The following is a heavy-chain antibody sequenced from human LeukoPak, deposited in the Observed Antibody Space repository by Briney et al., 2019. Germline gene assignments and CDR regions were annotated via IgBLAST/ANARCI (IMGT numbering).Heavy chain of an antibody. CDR3: ARDFDYGDYIDF. V-gene: IGHV3-48*04. CDR1: GFTFSTYT. J-gene: IGHJ4*02. CDR2: ISSGGLTI. Sequence: GGSLRLSCVASGFTFSTYTFNCVRQAPGKGLEWLSYISSGGLTIFYADSVKGRFTISRDNTKNTIYLDMTNLRAEDTAVYYCARDFDYGDYIDFWGQGTLVAVSS. D-gene: IGHD4/OR15-4a*01.